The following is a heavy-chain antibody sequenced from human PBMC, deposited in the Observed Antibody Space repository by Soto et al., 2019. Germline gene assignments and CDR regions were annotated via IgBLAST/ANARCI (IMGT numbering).Heavy chain of an antibody. J-gene: IGHJ5*02. Sequence: QVQLQASGPGLVKPSETLSLTCTVSGGSISNYYWSWIRQPAGKGLEWIGRFYTSSNTNYNPSLRSRITMSVDTSKNQLSLKLSSVTAADTAVYYCARTKPGDPWFDPWGQGSLVTVSS. CDR2: FYTSSNT. V-gene: IGHV4-4*07. D-gene: IGHD1-1*01. CDR1: GGSISNYY. CDR3: ARTKPGDPWFDP.